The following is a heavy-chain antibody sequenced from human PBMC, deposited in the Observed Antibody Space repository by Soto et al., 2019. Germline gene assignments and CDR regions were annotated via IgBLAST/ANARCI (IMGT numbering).Heavy chain of an antibody. V-gene: IGHV3-66*01. D-gene: IGHD4-17*01. CDR2: IYSGGST. CDR1: GFTVSSNY. CDR3: ARIDYGDYGLGY. Sequence: EVQLVESGGGLVQPGGSLRLSCAASGFTVSSNYMSWVRQAPGKGLEWVSVIYSGGSTYYPDSVKGRFTISRDNSKNTLYLQMNSLRAEDTAVYYCARIDYGDYGLGYWGKGTLVTVSS. J-gene: IGHJ4*02.